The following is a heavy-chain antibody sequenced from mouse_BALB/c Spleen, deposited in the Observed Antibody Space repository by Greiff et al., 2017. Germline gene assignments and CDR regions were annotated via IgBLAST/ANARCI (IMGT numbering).Heavy chain of an antibody. CDR2: INSNGGST. CDR1: GFTFSSYG. CDR3: ARDRGSLFDY. Sequence: DVHLVESGGGLVQPGGSLKLSCAASGFTFSSYGMSWVRQTPDKRLELVATINSNGGSTYYPDSVKGRFTISRDNAKNTLYLQMSSLKSEDTAMYYCARDRGSLFDYWGQGTTLTVSS. V-gene: IGHV5-6-3*01. J-gene: IGHJ2*01. D-gene: IGHD3-1*01.